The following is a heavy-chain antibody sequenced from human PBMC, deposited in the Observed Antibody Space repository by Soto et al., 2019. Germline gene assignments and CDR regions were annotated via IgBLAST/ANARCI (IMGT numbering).Heavy chain of an antibody. CDR2: INHSGST. V-gene: IGHV4-34*02. D-gene: IGHD3-10*01. Sequence: QVQLQQWGAGLLKPSETLSLTCAVYGGSFSGYYWSWIRQPPGKGLEWIGEINHSGSTIYNPSLESRVTISVDTSKNRFSLKLSSVTAADTAVYYCARVQWFGMDGRYWGQGTLVTVSS. J-gene: IGHJ4*02. CDR3: ARVQWFGMDGRY. CDR1: GGSFSGYY.